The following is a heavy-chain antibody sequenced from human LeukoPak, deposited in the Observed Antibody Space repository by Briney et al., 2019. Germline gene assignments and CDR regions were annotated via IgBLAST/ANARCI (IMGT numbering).Heavy chain of an antibody. J-gene: IGHJ4*02. D-gene: IGHD1-26*01. Sequence: SETLSLTCAVYGESHSKYYWTWIRQSPGKGLEWIGEINHRGSTNLNPSLKSRVTLSVDTSKHQFSLKLTSVTAADAAVYYCASSVGSTDYGGQGPLGTVS. V-gene: IGHV4-34*01. CDR2: INHRGST. CDR3: ASSVGSTDY. CDR1: GESHSKYY.